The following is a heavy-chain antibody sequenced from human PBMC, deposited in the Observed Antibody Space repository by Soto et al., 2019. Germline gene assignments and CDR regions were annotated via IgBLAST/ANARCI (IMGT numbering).Heavy chain of an antibody. CDR3: ATRSLAFDY. Sequence: ASVKVSCKTSGYTFTNYGISWVRQAPGQGLEWMGWITTDKGKTTYAQKFQGRVTMTTDTSTSTAYMELRSLRSDDTAMYYCATRSLAFDYWGQGTLVTVSS. V-gene: IGHV1-18*01. J-gene: IGHJ4*02. CDR2: ITTDKGKT. CDR1: GYTFTNYG.